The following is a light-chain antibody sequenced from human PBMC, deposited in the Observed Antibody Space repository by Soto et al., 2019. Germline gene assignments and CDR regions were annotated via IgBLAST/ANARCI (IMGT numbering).Light chain of an antibody. Sequence: EIVLTQSPGPLSLSPGERATLSCRASQTINNNYIAWYQQKPGLAPRLLIYSASSRATGIPDRFSGSGSATDFTLTISKVQPGDFAVYYCHQYGNPPGTFGQGTKVDIK. CDR2: SAS. CDR3: HQYGNPPGT. V-gene: IGKV3-20*01. CDR1: QTINNNY. J-gene: IGKJ1*01.